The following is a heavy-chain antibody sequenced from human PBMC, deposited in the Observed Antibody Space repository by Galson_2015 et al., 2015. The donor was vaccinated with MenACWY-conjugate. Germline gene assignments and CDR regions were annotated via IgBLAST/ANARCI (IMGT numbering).Heavy chain of an antibody. V-gene: IGHV3-73*01. D-gene: IGHD4-17*01. CDR2: IRSKANSYAT. J-gene: IGHJ4*02. CDR1: GFTFSGSA. CDR3: TRSRDYGDYEGLDY. Sequence: SLRLSCAASGFTFSGSAMYWVRQASGKGLEWVGRIRSKANSYATAYAASVKGRFTISRDDSKNTAYLQMNSLKTEDTAVYYCTRSRDYGDYEGLDYWGQGTLVTVSS.